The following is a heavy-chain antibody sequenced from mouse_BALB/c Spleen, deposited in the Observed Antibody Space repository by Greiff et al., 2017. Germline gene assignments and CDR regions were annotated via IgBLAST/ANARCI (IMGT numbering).Heavy chain of an antibody. V-gene: IGHV2-6-7*01. CDR2: IWGDGST. J-gene: IGHJ4*01. CDR1: GFSLTGYG. D-gene: IGHD2-12*01. Sequence: QVQLQQSGPGLVAPSQSLSITCTVSGFSLTGYGVNWVRQPPGKGLEWLGIIWGDGSTDYNSALKSRLSISKDNSKSQVFLKMNSLHTDDTARSYCARDLRAMDYWGQGTSVTVSA. CDR3: ARDLRAMDY.